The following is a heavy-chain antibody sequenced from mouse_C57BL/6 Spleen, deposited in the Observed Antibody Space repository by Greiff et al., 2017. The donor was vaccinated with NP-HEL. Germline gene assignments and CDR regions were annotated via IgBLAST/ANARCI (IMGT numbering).Heavy chain of an antibody. CDR3: ARGPYYGSSYDYFDV. CDR1: GYTFTSYW. D-gene: IGHD1-1*01. CDR2: IYPSDSDT. J-gene: IGHJ1*03. V-gene: IGHV1-61*01. Sequence: QVQLQQSGAELVRPGSSVKLSCKASGYTFTSYWMDWVKQRPGQGLEWIGNIYPSDSDTHYNQKFKDKATLTVDKSSSTAYMQLSSLTSEDSAVYYCARGPYYGSSYDYFDVWGTGTTVTVSS.